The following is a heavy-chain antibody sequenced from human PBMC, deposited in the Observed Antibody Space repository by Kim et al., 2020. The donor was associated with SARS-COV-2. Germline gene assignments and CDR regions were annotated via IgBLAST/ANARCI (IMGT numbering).Heavy chain of an antibody. CDR3: AKDVAVWDWAYYIDY. D-gene: IGHD3-16*01. V-gene: IGHV3-33*06. Sequence: GGSLRLSCAASGFTFSSYAMHWVRQAPGKGLEWVAGIWYDGSNKDYADSVKGRFTISRDNAKNSLYLQMNSLRAEDTAVYYCAKDVAVWDWAYYIDYWGQGTLVTVSS. J-gene: IGHJ4*02. CDR2: IWYDGSNK. CDR1: GFTFSSYA.